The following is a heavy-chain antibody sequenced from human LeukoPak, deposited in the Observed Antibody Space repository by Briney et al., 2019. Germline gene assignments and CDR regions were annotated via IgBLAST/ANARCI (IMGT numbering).Heavy chain of an antibody. CDR1: GFTFDDYT. V-gene: IGHV3-43*01. Sequence: GGSLRLSCAASGFTFDDYTMHWVRQAPGKGLEWVSLISWDGGSTYYADSVEGRFTISRDNSKNSLYLQMNSLRTEDTALYYCAKGLPYPYDSSGFWGQGTLVTVSS. J-gene: IGHJ4*02. CDR2: ISWDGGST. CDR3: AKGLPYPYDSSGF. D-gene: IGHD3-22*01.